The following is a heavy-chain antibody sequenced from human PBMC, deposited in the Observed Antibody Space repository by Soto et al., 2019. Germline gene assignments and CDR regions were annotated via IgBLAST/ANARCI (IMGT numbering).Heavy chain of an antibody. J-gene: IGHJ4*02. CDR2: IYYTGSA. CDR3: ARLGDSRYYFDY. D-gene: IGHD3-16*01. CDR1: GASIRSGFH. V-gene: IGHV4-31*03. Sequence: QVQLQESGPGLVKPSQTLSLTCTVSGASIRSGFHWSWIRQHPVKGLEWIGYIYYTGSAYSNPSLKRRVAISVDTSKNQCSLRLSYVTAADTAVYYCARLGDSRYYFDYWGQETLVTVSS.